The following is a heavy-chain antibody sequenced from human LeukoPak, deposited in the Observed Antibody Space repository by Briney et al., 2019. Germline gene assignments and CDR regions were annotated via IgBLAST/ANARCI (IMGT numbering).Heavy chain of an antibody. CDR1: GYTFTSYY. CDR3: ATRGDFWGGYLYGMDV. J-gene: IGHJ6*02. Sequence: GASVKVSCKASGYTFTSYYMHWVRQAPGQGLEWMGIINPSGGSTSYAQKFQGRVTMTRDTSTSTVYMELSSLRSEDTAVYYCATRGDFWGGYLYGMDVWGQGTTVTVSS. D-gene: IGHD3-3*01. V-gene: IGHV1-46*01. CDR2: INPSGGST.